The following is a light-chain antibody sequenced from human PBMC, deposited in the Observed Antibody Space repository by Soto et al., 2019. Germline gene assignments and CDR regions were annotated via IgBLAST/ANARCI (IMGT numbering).Light chain of an antibody. CDR1: QSVSSSY. J-gene: IGKJ1*01. CDR2: GAS. CDR3: QQYGSSPPWT. Sequence: EIVLTQSPGTLSLSPGERATLSCRASQSVSSSYLAWYQQKPGQAPRLLIYGASSRATGLPDRFSGSVSGTGVTLTISRLEPEDFAVYYCQQYGSSPPWTFGQGTKVEIK. V-gene: IGKV3-20*01.